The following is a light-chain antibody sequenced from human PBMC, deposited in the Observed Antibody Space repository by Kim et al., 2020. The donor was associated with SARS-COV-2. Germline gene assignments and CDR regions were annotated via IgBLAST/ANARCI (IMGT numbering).Light chain of an antibody. CDR2: YDS. V-gene: IGLV3-21*04. CDR1: NIGSKS. CDR3: QVWDSSSDHVV. J-gene: IGLJ2*01. Sequence: APGKKARITWGGNNIGSKSVHCYQQKPGQAPGLVIYYDSDRPSGIPERFSGSNSGNTATLTISRVEAGDEADYYCQVWDSSSDHVVFGGGTQLTVL.